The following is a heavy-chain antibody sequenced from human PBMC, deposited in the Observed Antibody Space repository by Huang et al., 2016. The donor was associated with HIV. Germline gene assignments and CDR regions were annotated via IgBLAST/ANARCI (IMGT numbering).Heavy chain of an antibody. CDR1: GFTVSSNY. J-gene: IGHJ3*01. D-gene: IGHD5-12*01. Sequence: EVQLVESGGGLIQPGGSLRLSCAASGFTVSSNYMTWVRQAAGKGLEWVSIIYSGGSTDYADSVKGRFTISRDNSKKMLYLQMNSLRAEDTAVYYCARALGFDDTDGFDVWGQGTMVTVSS. CDR2: IYSGGST. V-gene: IGHV3-53*01. CDR3: ARALGFDDTDGFDV.